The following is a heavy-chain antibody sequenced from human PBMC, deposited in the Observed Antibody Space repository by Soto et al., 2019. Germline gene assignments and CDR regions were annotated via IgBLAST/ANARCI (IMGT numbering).Heavy chain of an antibody. CDR2: IGTAGDT. CDR1: GFTFSCYD. Sequence: GGSLRLSCAASGFTFSCYDMHWVRQVTGKGLEWVSAIGTAGDTYYPGSVKGRFTISRENAKNCLYLQMNSLRAADTAVYYCARPGDLYYYGMDVWGQGTTVTVSS. J-gene: IGHJ6*02. V-gene: IGHV3-13*01. CDR3: ARPGDLYYYGMDV. D-gene: IGHD1-26*01.